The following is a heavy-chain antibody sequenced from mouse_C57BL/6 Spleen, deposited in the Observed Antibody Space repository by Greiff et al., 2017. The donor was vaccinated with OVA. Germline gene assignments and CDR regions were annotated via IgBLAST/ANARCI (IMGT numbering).Heavy chain of an antibody. J-gene: IGHJ2*01. CDR3: ARWGHYYGSSLYYFDY. CDR2: INPNNGGT. D-gene: IGHD1-1*01. Sequence: EVQLQQSGPELVKPGASVKISCKASGYTFTDYYMNWVKQSHGKSLEWIGDINPNNGGTSYNQKFKGKATLTVDKSSSTAYMELRSLTSEDSAVYYGARWGHYYGSSLYYFDYWGQGTTLTVSS. CDR1: GYTFTDYY. V-gene: IGHV1-26*01.